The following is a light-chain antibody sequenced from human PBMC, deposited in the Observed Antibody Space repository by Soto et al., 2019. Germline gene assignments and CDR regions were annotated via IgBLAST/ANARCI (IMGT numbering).Light chain of an antibody. Sequence: QSVLTQPPSVSGAPGQRVTISCTGSSSNIGSGYDVHWYQQLPGTASKLLIYGSTNRPSGVPDRFSGSKSGTSASLAITGLQAEDEADYYCQSYDSRLSVWVFGGGTKLTVL. CDR3: QSYDSRLSVWV. J-gene: IGLJ3*02. CDR1: SSNIGSGYD. CDR2: GST. V-gene: IGLV1-40*01.